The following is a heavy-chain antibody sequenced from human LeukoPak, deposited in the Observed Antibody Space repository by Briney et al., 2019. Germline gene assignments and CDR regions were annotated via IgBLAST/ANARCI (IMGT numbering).Heavy chain of an antibody. J-gene: IGHJ4*02. CDR1: GYSFTSYW. V-gene: IGHV5-51*01. Sequence: GESLKISCKGSGYSFTSYWIGWVRQMPGKGLEWMGIIYPGDSDTRYSPSFQGQVTISADKSISTAYLQWSSLKASDTAMYYCAGLGIVVGTSMYFDYWGQGTLVTVSS. CDR2: IYPGDSDT. D-gene: IGHD2-2*01. CDR3: AGLGIVVGTSMYFDY.